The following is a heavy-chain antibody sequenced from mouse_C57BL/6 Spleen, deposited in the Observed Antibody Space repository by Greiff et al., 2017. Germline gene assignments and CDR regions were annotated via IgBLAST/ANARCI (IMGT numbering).Heavy chain of an antibody. CDR1: GYTFTSYW. CDR3: ARDDGYRSFAY. CDR2: IHPNSGST. J-gene: IGHJ3*01. Sequence: QVQLQQPGAELVKPGASVKLSCKASGYTFTSYWMHWVKQRPGQGLEWIGMIHPNSGSTNYNEKFKSKATLTVAKSSSTAYMQLSSLTSEDSAVYYCARDDGYRSFAYWGQGTLVTVSA. V-gene: IGHV1-64*01. D-gene: IGHD2-3*01.